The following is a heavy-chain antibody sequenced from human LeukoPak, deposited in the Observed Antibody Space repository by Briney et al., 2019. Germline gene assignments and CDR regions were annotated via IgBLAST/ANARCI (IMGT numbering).Heavy chain of an antibody. CDR3: SRSSGWLSVY. V-gene: IGHV3-49*03. Sequence: QPGRSLRLSCTASGFTFGDYLMSWFRQAPGKEPEWIGFIRRKLDGGTAEYAASVKGRFTISRDDSTSIAYLQMNSLKTEDTAVYYCSRSSGWLSVYWGQGTLVTVSS. CDR1: GFTFGDYL. CDR2: IRRKLDGGTA. J-gene: IGHJ4*02. D-gene: IGHD6-19*01.